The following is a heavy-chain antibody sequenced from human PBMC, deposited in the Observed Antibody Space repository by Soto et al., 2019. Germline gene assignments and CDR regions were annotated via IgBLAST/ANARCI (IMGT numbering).Heavy chain of an antibody. D-gene: IGHD3-10*01. CDR3: ARVRSQGYGSGSYYYYYYGMDV. J-gene: IGHJ6*02. CDR1: GGSFSGYY. Sequence: PSETLSLTCAVYGGSFSGYYWSWIRQPPGKGLEWIGEINHSGSTNYNPSLKSRVTISVDTSKNQFSLKLSSVTAADTAVYYCARVRSQGYGSGSYYYYYYGMDVWGQGTTVTVSS. V-gene: IGHV4-34*01. CDR2: INHSGST.